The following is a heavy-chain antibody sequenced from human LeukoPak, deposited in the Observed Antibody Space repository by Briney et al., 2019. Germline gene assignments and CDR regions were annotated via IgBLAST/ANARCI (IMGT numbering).Heavy chain of an antibody. Sequence: QSGGSLRLSCAASGFTFSSYWMGWVRQAPGKGLEWVANIKQDGSEKYYVDSVKGRFTISRDNAKNSLYLQTNSLRAEDTAVYYCARFLLVGAIDYWGREPWSPSPQ. J-gene: IGHJ4*02. CDR1: GFTFSSYW. CDR3: ARFLLVGAIDY. V-gene: IGHV3-7*01. D-gene: IGHD1-26*01. CDR2: IKQDGSEK.